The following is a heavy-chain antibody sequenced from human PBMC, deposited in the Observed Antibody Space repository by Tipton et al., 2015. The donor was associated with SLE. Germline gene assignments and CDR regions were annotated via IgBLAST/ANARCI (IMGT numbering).Heavy chain of an antibody. V-gene: IGHV3-64*04. D-gene: IGHD6-13*01. CDR2: ISSNGGST. CDR1: GFTFSSYA. Sequence: GSLRLSCSASGFTFSSYAMHWVRQAPGKGLEYVSAISSNGGSTYYADSVKGRFTISRDNAKNTLYLQMNSLRAEDTAVYYCARDSVDSSSWYYYYYYYMDVWGKGTTVTVSS. CDR3: ARDSVDSSSWYYYYYYYMDV. J-gene: IGHJ6*03.